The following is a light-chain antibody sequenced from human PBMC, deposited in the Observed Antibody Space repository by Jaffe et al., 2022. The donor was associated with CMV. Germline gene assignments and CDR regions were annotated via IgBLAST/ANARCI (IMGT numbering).Light chain of an antibody. CDR2: EGD. Sequence: QSVLTQPPSVSAALGQNVTIVCSGKRSNIGDNSLSWYQQFPRTAPTLVIYEGDKRPSGIPDRFVGSKSGASGILGITALQTGDEAVYFCGSWDSNTGGGVFGGGTTLTVL. CDR3: GSWDSNTGGGV. J-gene: IGLJ3*02. V-gene: IGLV1-51*01. CDR1: RSNIGDNS.